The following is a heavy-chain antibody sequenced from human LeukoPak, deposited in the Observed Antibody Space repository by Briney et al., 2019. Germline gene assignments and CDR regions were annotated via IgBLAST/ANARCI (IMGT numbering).Heavy chain of an antibody. CDR1: GLTFSDYY. J-gene: IGHJ4*02. CDR2: ISSSGSTI. V-gene: IGHV3-11*01. Sequence: PGGSLRLSCAASGLTFSDYYVSWFRQAPGREREGGAYISSSGSTIYYADSVKGRFTISRDNAKNSLYLQMNSLRAEDTAVYYCARDCRRWFGELKYLDYWGQGTLVTVSS. CDR3: ARDCRRWFGELKYLDY. D-gene: IGHD3-10*01.